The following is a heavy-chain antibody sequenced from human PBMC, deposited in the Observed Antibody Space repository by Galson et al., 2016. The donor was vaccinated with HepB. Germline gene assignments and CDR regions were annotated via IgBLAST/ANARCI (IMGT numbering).Heavy chain of an antibody. V-gene: IGHV1-46*01. CDR2: IIPRGGST. CDR3: ARRFAAADAPGAFDI. Sequence: SVKVSCKASGYPFINYYIYWVRQAPGQGLEWMGAIIPRGGSTTYPEKFQDRVTMTGDTSTSTLYMELSGLRPYDTAVYFCARRFAAADAPGAFDIWGQGTMVTVSS. J-gene: IGHJ3*02. CDR1: GYPFINYY. D-gene: IGHD6-13*01.